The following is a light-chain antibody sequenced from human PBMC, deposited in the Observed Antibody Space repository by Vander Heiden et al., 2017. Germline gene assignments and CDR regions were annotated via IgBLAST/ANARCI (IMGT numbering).Light chain of an antibody. CDR2: GVS. J-gene: IGKJ1*01. CDR1: QSVSSN. CDR3: QQYNNWPRT. Sequence: EIVMTQSPATMSVSPGERATLSCRASQSVSSNLAWYQQKPGQAPRLLIYGVSTRATGIPARFSGSGSGTEFTITISSLQSEDFAVYYCQQYNNWPRTFGQGTKVEIK. V-gene: IGKV3-15*01.